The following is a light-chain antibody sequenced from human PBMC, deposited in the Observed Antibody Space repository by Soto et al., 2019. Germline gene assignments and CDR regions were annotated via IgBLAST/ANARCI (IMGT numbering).Light chain of an antibody. Sequence: ALPQPPSASGTPGQRVTISCSTTNSRSGSNYVYWYQQLPGAAPKLLIYRNDQRPSGVPDRFSASKSGTSASLAISGLRSEDEADYFCAKWDDSLRVYVFGSGTKVTVL. V-gene: IGLV1-47*01. CDR3: AKWDDSLRVYV. J-gene: IGLJ1*01. CDR1: NSRSGSNY. CDR2: RND.